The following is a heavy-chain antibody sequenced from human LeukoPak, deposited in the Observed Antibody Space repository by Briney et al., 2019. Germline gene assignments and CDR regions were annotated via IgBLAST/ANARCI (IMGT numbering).Heavy chain of an antibody. CDR2: ISSSSSYI. J-gene: IGHJ4*02. D-gene: IGHD3-3*01. Sequence: GGSLRLSCAASGFTFSSYSMNWVRQAPGKGLEWVSSISSSSSYIYYADSVKGRFTISRDNAKNPLYLQMNSLRAEDTAVYYCARAGKTTYYDFWSGYYTFDYWGQGTLVTVSS. CDR1: GFTFSSYS. CDR3: ARAGKTTYYDFWSGYYTFDY. V-gene: IGHV3-21*01.